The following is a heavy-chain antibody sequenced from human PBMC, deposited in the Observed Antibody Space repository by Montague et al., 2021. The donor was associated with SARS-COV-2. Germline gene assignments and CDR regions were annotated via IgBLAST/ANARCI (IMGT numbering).Heavy chain of an antibody. Sequence: SETLSLTCTVSGASVGSSDWGWIRQSPGKGLEWIGYFYSGGSTDYNPSLKSRATISRDTSKNQFSLKVRSVTAADTAVYYCARETRTADAFDIWGQGTMVTVSS. D-gene: IGHD1-14*01. V-gene: IGHV4-59*02. CDR2: FYSGGST. J-gene: IGHJ3*02. CDR1: GASVGSSD. CDR3: ARETRTADAFDI.